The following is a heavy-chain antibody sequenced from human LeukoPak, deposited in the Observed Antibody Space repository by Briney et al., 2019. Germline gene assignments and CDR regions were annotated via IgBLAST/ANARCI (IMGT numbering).Heavy chain of an antibody. Sequence: PSETLSLTCAVYGGSFSGYYWSWIRQPPGKGLEWIGEINHSGSTNYSPSLKSRVTISVDTSKNQFSLKLSSVTAADTAVYYCARGRRIVLMVYAIAARYYMDVWGKGTTVTVSS. CDR2: INHSGST. CDR1: GGSFSGYY. V-gene: IGHV4-34*01. CDR3: ARGRRIVLMVYAIAARYYMDV. D-gene: IGHD2-8*01. J-gene: IGHJ6*03.